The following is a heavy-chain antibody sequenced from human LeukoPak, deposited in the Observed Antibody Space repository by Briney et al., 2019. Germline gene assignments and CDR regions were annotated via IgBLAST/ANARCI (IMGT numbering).Heavy chain of an antibody. CDR3: ARHKENYGDSCLDDD. J-gene: IGHJ4*02. D-gene: IGHD4-17*01. V-gene: IGHV3-23*01. Sequence: GGSLRLSCAASGFTFSNHAMSWVRQAPGKGLQWVAVISGSGGNTNYADSVKGRFTISRDNSKNTLYLQMNSLRADDTAVFYCARHKENYGDSCLDDDWGQGTLVTVSS. CDR1: GFTFSNHA. CDR2: ISGSGGNT.